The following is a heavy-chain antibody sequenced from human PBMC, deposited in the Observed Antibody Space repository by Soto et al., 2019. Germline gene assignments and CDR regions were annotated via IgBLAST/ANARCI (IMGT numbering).Heavy chain of an antibody. D-gene: IGHD1-26*01. CDR2: IHYLGST. CDR3: ARVLGGSFYYFDS. V-gene: IGHV4-38-2*01. J-gene: IGHJ4*01. Sequence: PSETLSLTCAVSGYSISSGYYWGWIRQPPGKGLEWIASIHYLGSTYQNPSLKRRVNISVDTSKNQFSLKFSSVTAADTAVYYCARVLGGSFYYFDSWGHRTLVTVSS. CDR1: GYSISSGYY.